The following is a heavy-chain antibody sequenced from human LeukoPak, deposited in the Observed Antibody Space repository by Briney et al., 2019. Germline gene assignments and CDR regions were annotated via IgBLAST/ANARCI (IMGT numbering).Heavy chain of an antibody. D-gene: IGHD3-22*01. V-gene: IGHV1-18*01. CDR1: GYTFTSYG. Sequence: VASVKVSCKSSGYTFTSYGIAWVRQAPGQGLPWMGWISANNGDTSYSQKLQGRVTMTTDTSTNTAYMELRSLTSDDTAVYYCARGSVVVVTPETFDIWGQGTMVTVSS. J-gene: IGHJ3*02. CDR2: ISANNGDT. CDR3: ARGSVVVVTPETFDI.